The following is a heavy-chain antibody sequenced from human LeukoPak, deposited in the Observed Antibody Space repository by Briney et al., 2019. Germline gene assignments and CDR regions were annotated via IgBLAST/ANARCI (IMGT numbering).Heavy chain of an antibody. Sequence: SETLSLTCAVSGGSISSYYWSWLRQPPGKGLEGIGYIYYSGSTNYNPSLKSRVTISVDTSKNQFSLKLSSVTAADTAVYYCARGKVYYDSSGYYLPDAFDIWGQGTMVTVSS. CDR1: GGSISSYY. V-gene: IGHV4-59*01. J-gene: IGHJ3*02. CDR3: ARGKVYYDSSGYYLPDAFDI. D-gene: IGHD3-22*01. CDR2: IYYSGST.